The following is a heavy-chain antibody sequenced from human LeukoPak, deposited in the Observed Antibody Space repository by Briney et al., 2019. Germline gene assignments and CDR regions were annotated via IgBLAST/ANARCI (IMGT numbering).Heavy chain of an antibody. CDR3: AKIPITMVRIYFFDY. CDR1: GFTFSTYA. Sequence: GGSLRLSCAASGFTFSTYAMSWVRQAPGKGLEWVSAIGGSGASTYYADSVKGRFTISRDNSKNTLYLQMNSLRADDTAVYYCAKIPITMVRIYFFDYWGQGTLVTVSS. D-gene: IGHD3-10*01. J-gene: IGHJ4*02. CDR2: IGGSGAST. V-gene: IGHV3-23*01.